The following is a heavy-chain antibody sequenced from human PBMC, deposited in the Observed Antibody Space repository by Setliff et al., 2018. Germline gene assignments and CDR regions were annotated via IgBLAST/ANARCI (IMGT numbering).Heavy chain of an antibody. Sequence: ASVKVSCKTSGFNFITYGFSWVRQAPGQGLEWMGWISPYSGETNNAQKFQDRLSVTADTSSKTTYMELRSLTSDDTAVYFCTTSRAPRVVLAADFDLWGQGTLVTVSS. CDR2: ISPYSGET. J-gene: IGHJ4*02. CDR3: TTSRAPRVVLAADFDL. V-gene: IGHV1-18*01. CDR1: GFNFITYG. D-gene: IGHD2-21*01.